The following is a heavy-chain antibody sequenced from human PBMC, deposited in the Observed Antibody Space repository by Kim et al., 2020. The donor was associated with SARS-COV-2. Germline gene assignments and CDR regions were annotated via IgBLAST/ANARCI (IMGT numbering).Heavy chain of an antibody. V-gene: IGHV3-21*01. J-gene: IGHJ4*02. CDR3: ARDREMATFPFDY. Sequence: YADSVNGRFTISRDNAKNSLYLQMNSLRAEDTAVYYCARDREMATFPFDYWGQGTLVTVSS. D-gene: IGHD5-12*01.